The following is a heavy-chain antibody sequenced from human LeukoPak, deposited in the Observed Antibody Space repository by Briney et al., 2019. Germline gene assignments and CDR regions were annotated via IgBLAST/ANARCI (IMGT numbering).Heavy chain of an antibody. CDR1: GGTFSSYA. J-gene: IGHJ6*03. CDR2: IIPIFGTA. Sequence: ASVKVSCKASGGTFSSYAISWVRQAPGQGLEWMGGIIPIFGTANYAQKFQGRVTITADESPSTAYMELSSLRSEDTAVYYCARASDGYSSGWESYYYMDVWGKGTTVTVSS. V-gene: IGHV1-69*13. D-gene: IGHD6-19*01. CDR3: ARASDGYSSGWESYYYMDV.